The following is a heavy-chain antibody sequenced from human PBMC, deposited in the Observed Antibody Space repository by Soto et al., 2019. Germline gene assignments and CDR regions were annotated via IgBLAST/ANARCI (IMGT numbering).Heavy chain of an antibody. J-gene: IGHJ6*02. CDR2: IYYSGST. CDR3: ARGPARDLYYYYGMDV. Sequence: PSETLSLTCTVSGGSISSYYWSWIRQPPGKGLEWIGYIYYSGSTNYNPSLKSRVTISVDTSKNQFSLKLSSVTAADTAVYYCARGPARDLYYYYGMDVWGQGTTVTVS. CDR1: GGSISSYY. V-gene: IGHV4-59*01.